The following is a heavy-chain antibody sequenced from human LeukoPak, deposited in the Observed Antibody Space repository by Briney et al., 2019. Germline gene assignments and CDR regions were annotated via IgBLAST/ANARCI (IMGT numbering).Heavy chain of an antibody. CDR3: ASGGTVADPFDY. D-gene: IGHD6-19*01. V-gene: IGHV3-11*01. Sequence: PGGSLRLSCADSGFTFSDSYMSWIRQAPGKGLEWVSYISSSGGTIYYADSVRGRFTISRDNAKNSLYLQMNSLRAEDTAIYYCASGGTVADPFDYWGQGTLVTVSS. CDR2: ISSSGGTI. J-gene: IGHJ4*02. CDR1: GFTFSDSY.